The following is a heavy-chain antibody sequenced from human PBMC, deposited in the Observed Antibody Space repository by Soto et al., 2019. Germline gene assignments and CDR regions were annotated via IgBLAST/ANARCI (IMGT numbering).Heavy chain of an antibody. D-gene: IGHD5-18*01. Sequence: QVQLVESGGGVVQPGRSLRLSCAASGFTFSKYNFHWVRQAPGKGLEWVAVTSYDGSDKYYADSVKGRFTISRDNSKNTLYLQVNGLRAEDTAVYYCARNERGYSYGSLDYWGQGALVTVSS. CDR3: ARNERGYSYGSLDY. J-gene: IGHJ4*02. V-gene: IGHV3-30*04. CDR1: GFTFSKYN. CDR2: TSYDGSDK.